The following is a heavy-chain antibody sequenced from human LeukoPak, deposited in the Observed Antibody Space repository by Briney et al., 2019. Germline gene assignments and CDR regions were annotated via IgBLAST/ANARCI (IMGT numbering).Heavy chain of an antibody. Sequence: ASVKVSCRASGYSFTAFYIHWVRQAPGQGLEWMGWIHPRSGDTRYAQKFQGRVTMARDTSISTVYMDLSSLGSDDTAVYYCARDGEYGTGSYYRGSFDYWGQGILVTVSS. CDR3: ARDGEYGTGSYYRGSFDY. V-gene: IGHV1-2*02. CDR1: GYSFTAFY. J-gene: IGHJ4*02. D-gene: IGHD3-10*01. CDR2: IHPRSGDT.